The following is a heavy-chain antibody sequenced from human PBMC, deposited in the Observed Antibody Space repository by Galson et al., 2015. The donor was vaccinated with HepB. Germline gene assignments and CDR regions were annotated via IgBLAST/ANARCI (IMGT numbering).Heavy chain of an antibody. CDR3: ARDGAIWFLEWLPRGYYYGMDV. CDR1: GFTFSSYA. CDR2: ISYDGSNK. D-gene: IGHD3-3*01. V-gene: IGHV3-30-3*01. Sequence: SLRLSCAASGFTFSSYAMHWVRQAPGKGLEWVAVISYDGSNKYYADSVKGRFTISRDNSKNTLYLQMNSLRAEDTAVYYCARDGAIWFLEWLPRGYYYGMDVWGQGTTVTVSS. J-gene: IGHJ6*02.